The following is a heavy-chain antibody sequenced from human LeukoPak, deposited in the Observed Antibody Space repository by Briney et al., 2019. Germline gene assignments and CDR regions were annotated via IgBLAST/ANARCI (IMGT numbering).Heavy chain of an antibody. CDR1: DASISGNY. V-gene: IGHV4-4*07. Sequence: SETLSLTCTVSDASISGNYWSWIRQPAGKGLEWIGRVYFNGKTNYNPSLQSRVTISLDTSKNQFSLKLSSVTAADTAVYYCARDTLGYYDSSGYSLDAFDIWGQGTMVTVSS. J-gene: IGHJ3*02. CDR3: ARDTLGYYDSSGYSLDAFDI. CDR2: VYFNGKT. D-gene: IGHD3-22*01.